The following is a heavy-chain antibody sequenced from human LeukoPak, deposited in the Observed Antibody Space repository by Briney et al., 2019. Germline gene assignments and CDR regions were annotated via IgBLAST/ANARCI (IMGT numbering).Heavy chain of an antibody. CDR3: ARAFVTIFGVVTPYYFDY. V-gene: IGHV1-18*01. D-gene: IGHD3-3*01. CDR2: ISAYNGNT. J-gene: IGHJ4*02. CDR1: GYTFASYV. Sequence: ASVKVSCKASGYTFASYVITWVRQAPGQGLEWMGWISAYNGNTNYAQKLQGRVTMTTDTSTSTAYMELRSLRSDDTAVYYCARAFVTIFGVVTPYYFDYWGQGTLVTVSS.